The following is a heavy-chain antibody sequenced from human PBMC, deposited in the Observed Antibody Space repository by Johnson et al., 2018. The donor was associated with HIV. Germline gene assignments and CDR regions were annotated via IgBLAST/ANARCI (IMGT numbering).Heavy chain of an antibody. CDR3: AGGITMKPPTAFDI. CDR1: GFNFSNYG. J-gene: IGHJ3*02. V-gene: IGHV3-33*03. Sequence: VQLVESGGGVVQPGRSLRLSCAASGFNFSNYGMYWVRQAPGKGLEWVAVIWYDGSNKYYANSVKGRFTISRDNAKNSLYLQMNSMRAEDTAVYYCAGGITMKPPTAFDIWGQGTVVTVSS. D-gene: IGHD3-22*01. CDR2: IWYDGSNK.